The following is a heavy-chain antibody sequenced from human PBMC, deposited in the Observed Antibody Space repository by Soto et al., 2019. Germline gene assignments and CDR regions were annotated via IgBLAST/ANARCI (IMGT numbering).Heavy chain of an antibody. CDR3: TRPNYYDSSGSAFDI. Sequence: GGSLRLSCAASGFMFSAYWMSWVRQAPGKGLEWVGFIRSKAYGGTTEYAASVKGRFTISRDDSKSIAYLQMNSLKTEDTAVYYCTRPNYYDSSGSAFDIWGQGTMVTVSS. V-gene: IGHV3-49*04. CDR2: IRSKAYGGTT. CDR1: GFMFSAYW. J-gene: IGHJ3*02. D-gene: IGHD3-22*01.